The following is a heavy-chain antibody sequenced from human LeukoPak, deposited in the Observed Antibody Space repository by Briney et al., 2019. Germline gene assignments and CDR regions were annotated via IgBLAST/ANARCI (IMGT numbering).Heavy chain of an antibody. CDR1: GGSFSGYY. V-gene: IGHV4-34*01. Sequence: SETLSLTCAVYGGSFSGYYWSWIRQPPGKGLEWIGEINHSGSTNYNPSLKSRVTISVDTSKNQFSLKLSSVTAADTAVYYCARVAGSGWYGQLDYWGQGTLVTVSS. D-gene: IGHD6-19*01. J-gene: IGHJ4*02. CDR2: INHSGST. CDR3: ARVAGSGWYGQLDY.